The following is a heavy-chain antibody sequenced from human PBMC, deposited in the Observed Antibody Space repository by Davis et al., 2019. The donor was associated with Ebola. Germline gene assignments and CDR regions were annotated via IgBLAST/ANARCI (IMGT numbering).Heavy chain of an antibody. CDR2: INSDGSST. CDR1: GFTFSSYW. CDR3: AKDTSNVWFDV. V-gene: IGHV3-74*01. D-gene: IGHD6-19*01. J-gene: IGHJ3*01. Sequence: GESLKISCEASGFTFSSYWMHWVRQAPGKGLVWVSRINSDGSSTSYADSVKGRFTISRDNAKNTLYLQMNSLRAEDTAVYYCAKDTSNVWFDVWGQGTMVTVSS.